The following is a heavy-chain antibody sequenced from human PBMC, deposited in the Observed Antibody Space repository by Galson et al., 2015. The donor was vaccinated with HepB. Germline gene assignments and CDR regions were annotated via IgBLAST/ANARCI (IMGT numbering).Heavy chain of an antibody. CDR2: ISYDGSNK. CDR3: ARSAIGGTSYLLGYFQH. Sequence: SLRLSCAASGFTFSSYAMHWVRQAPGKGLEWVAVISYDGSNKYYADSVKGRFTISRDNSKNTLYLQMNSLRAEDTAVYYCARSAIGGTSYLLGYFQHWGQGTLVTVSS. J-gene: IGHJ1*01. CDR1: GFTFSSYA. D-gene: IGHD2-2*01. V-gene: IGHV3-30-3*01.